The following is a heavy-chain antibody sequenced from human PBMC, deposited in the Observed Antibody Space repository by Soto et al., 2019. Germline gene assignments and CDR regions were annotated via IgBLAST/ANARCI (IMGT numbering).Heavy chain of an antibody. CDR3: TTSLAY. V-gene: IGHV3-15*07. CDR1: GFTFSNAW. Sequence: ESGGGLVKPGGSLRLSCAASGFTFSNAWMTWLRQAPGKGLEWVGHIKSKTDGGTTDYAAPVNGRFTISRDDSKNTLYLQMNSLKTEDTAVYYCTTSLAYWGQGTLVIVSS. J-gene: IGHJ4*02. CDR2: IKSKTDGGTT.